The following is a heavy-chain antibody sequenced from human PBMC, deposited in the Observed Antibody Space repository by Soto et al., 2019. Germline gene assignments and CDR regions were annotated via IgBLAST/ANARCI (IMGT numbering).Heavy chain of an antibody. Sequence: EVQLVESGGGLVQPGGSLRLSCAASGFTVSSNYMSWVRQAPGKGLEWVSVIYSGGSTYYADSVKGRFTISRDNSKNTLYLQKNSLRAEDTAVYYWAREGPSMYGMDVWGQGTTVTVSS. CDR2: IYSGGST. V-gene: IGHV3-66*01. CDR1: GFTVSSNY. CDR3: AREGPSMYGMDV. J-gene: IGHJ6*02.